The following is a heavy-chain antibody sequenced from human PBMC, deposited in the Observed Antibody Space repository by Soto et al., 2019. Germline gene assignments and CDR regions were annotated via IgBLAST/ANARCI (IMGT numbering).Heavy chain of an antibody. CDR1: GFTFSNFG. V-gene: IGHV3-30*03. CDR3: TSQVATGD. J-gene: IGHJ4*02. D-gene: IGHD5-12*01. Sequence: QVQLVESGGGVVQPGRSLRLSCAASGFTFSNFGMHWVRQAPVKGLEWVAVISYDGNTKYYADSVKGRFTISRDNSKNTLYLQMDSRRVEDTAVYYCTSQVATGDWGQGTLVTVSS. CDR2: ISYDGNTK.